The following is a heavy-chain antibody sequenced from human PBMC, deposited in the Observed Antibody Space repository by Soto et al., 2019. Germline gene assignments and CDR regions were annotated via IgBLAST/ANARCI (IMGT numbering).Heavy chain of an antibody. Sequence: EVQLLESGGGLVQRGGSLRLSCAASGFTFSSYAMSWVRQAPGKGLEWVSAISGSGGSTYYADSVKGRFTISRDNSKNKLYLQMNSLRTEDTAVYYCGGEVAYFYYDGMDEWGQGTTVTVSS. CDR1: GFTFSSYA. CDR2: ISGSGGST. J-gene: IGHJ6*02. D-gene: IGHD3-10*01. CDR3: GGEVAYFYYDGMDE. V-gene: IGHV3-23*01.